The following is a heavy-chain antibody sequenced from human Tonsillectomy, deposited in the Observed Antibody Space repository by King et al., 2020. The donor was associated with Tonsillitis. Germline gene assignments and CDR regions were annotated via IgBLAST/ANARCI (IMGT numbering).Heavy chain of an antibody. V-gene: IGHV4-39*01. D-gene: IGHD3-16*01. CDR2: ISYTGNT. Sequence: LQLQESGPGLVKPSETLFLTCTVSRDSFSNSGHYWGWIRQPPGKGLEWIGSISYTGNTYYSPSFKSRVTLSIDTSKKQFSLRLNSVAAADTAVYYCGGHWLFIGSYDFAYWGRGTLVTVSS. CDR1: RDSFSNSGHY. J-gene: IGHJ4*02. CDR3: GGHWLFIGSYDFAY.